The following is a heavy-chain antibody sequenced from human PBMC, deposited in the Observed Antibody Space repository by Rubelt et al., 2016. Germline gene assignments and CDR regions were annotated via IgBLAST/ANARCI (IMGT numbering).Heavy chain of an antibody. V-gene: IGHV3-64*04. D-gene: IGHD3-3*01. Sequence: FTFSSYAMHWVRQAPGKGLEYVSAISSNGGSTYYADSVKGRFTISRDNSKNTLYLQMNSLRAEDTAVYYCARDTLRFWSGYSFVYYWGQGTLVTVSS. J-gene: IGHJ4*02. CDR2: ISSNGGST. CDR3: ARDTLRFWSGYSFVYY. CDR1: FTFSSYA.